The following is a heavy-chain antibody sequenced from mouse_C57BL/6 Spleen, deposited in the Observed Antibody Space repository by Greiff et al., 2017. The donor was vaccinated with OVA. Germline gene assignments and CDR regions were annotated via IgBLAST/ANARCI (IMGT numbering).Heavy chain of an antibody. V-gene: IGHV5-6*01. CDR2: ISSGGSYT. CDR1: GFTFSSYG. D-gene: IGHD2-3*01. Sequence: EVKLMESGGDLVKPGGSLKLSCAASGFTFSSYGMSWVRQTPDKRLEWVATISSGGSYTYYPDSVKGRFTISRDNAKNTLYLQMSSLKSEDTAMYYCAKYDGYYGDYYAMDYWGQGTSVTVSS. CDR3: AKYDGYYGDYYAMDY. J-gene: IGHJ4*01.